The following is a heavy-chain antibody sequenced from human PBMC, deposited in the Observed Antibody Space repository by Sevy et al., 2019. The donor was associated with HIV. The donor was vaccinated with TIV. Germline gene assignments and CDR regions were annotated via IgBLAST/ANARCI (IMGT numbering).Heavy chain of an antibody. CDR3: ATHAGMAAAGRVFDY. D-gene: IGHD6-13*01. V-gene: IGHV3-72*01. J-gene: IGHJ4*02. CDR1: GFTFSDHY. Sequence: GGSLRLSCVASGFTFSDHYMEWVRQAPGKGLEWVGRTRNKADVYTTEYAASVKGRFTISRDESKNSLYVRMNSLKTEDTAVYYYATHAGMAAAGRVFDYWGQETLVTVSS. CDR2: TRNKADVYTT.